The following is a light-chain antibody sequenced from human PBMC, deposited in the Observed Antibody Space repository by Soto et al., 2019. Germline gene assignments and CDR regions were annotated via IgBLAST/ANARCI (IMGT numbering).Light chain of an antibody. J-gene: IGKJ3*01. CDR1: QSVSSSY. CDR3: QQYGSSPFT. CDR2: GAS. Sequence: EILFTQSPGTLSLSTGERATLSCRASQSVSSSYLAWYQRKPGQAPRLLIYGASSRATGIPDRFSGSGSGTDFTLTISSLEPEDVAVDYCQQYGSSPFTFGPGTKVDIK. V-gene: IGKV3-20*01.